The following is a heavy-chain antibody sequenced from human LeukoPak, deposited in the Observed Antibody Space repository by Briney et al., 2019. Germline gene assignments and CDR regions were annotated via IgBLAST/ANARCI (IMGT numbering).Heavy chain of an antibody. V-gene: IGHV3-49*03. Sequence: GGSLRLSCTASGFTFGDYAMSWFRQAPGKGLEWVGFIRSKAYGGTTEYAASVRGRFTISGDDSTAIAYLQMSSLKTEDTAVYYCTTDQFLRSTTYYGMDVWGQGTTVTVSS. CDR3: TTDQFLRSTTYYGMDV. J-gene: IGHJ6*02. D-gene: IGHD5-12*01. CDR1: GFTFGDYA. CDR2: IRSKAYGGTT.